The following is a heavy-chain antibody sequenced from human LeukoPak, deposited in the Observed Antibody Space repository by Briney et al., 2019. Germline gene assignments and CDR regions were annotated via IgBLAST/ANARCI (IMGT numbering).Heavy chain of an antibody. J-gene: IGHJ4*02. CDR1: GFTFSSYS. D-gene: IGHD1-14*01. V-gene: IGHV3-21*01. Sequence: PGGSLRLSSAAPGFTFSSYSMIWVRQAPGRGLEWVSSISSSAGYIYYADSVKGRFTISRDNANNSLYLQMNSLRAEDTAVYYCARAGVNYYFDYWVQGTLVTVSS. CDR3: ARAGVNYYFDY. CDR2: ISSSAGYI.